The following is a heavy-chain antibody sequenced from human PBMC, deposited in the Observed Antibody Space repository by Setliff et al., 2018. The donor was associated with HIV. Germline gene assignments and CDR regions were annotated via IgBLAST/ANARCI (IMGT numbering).Heavy chain of an antibody. CDR3: VADYRCNSILDS. CDR2: INPNSGGT. Sequence: ASVKVSCKASGYTFTDYYLHWVRQAPGQGLEWVGGINPNSGGTNYAQNFLGRVTMTSDKSINTAYMELSRLRSDDKAVYYCVADYRCNSILDSWGQGTLVTVSS. D-gene: IGHD1-20*01. V-gene: IGHV1-2*02. CDR1: GYTFTDYY. J-gene: IGHJ4*02.